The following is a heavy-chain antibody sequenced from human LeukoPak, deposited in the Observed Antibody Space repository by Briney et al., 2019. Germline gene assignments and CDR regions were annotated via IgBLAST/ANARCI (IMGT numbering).Heavy chain of an antibody. J-gene: IGHJ4*02. CDR2: IYYSGST. D-gene: IGHD1-26*01. CDR3: ARDYYGYFDY. CDR1: GGSISSSSYY. Sequence: SETLSLTCTVSGGSISSSSYYWGWIRQPPGKGLEWIGSIYYSGSTYYNPSLESRVTISVDTSKNQFSLKLSSVTAADTAVYYCARDYYGYFDYWGQGTLVTVSS. V-gene: IGHV4-39*01.